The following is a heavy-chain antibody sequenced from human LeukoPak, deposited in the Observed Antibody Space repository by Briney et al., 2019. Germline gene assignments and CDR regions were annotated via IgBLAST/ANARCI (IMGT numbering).Heavy chain of an antibody. J-gene: IGHJ4*02. Sequence: GGSLRLSCAASGFTFSSYAMSWVRQAPGMGLEWVSGISGSGGSTYYADSVKGRFTISRDNSKNTLYLQMNSLRAEDTAVYYCAKEYYYYGSGSYLPFGYWGQGTLVTVSS. D-gene: IGHD3-10*01. CDR1: GFTFSSYA. V-gene: IGHV3-23*01. CDR2: ISGSGGST. CDR3: AKEYYYYGSGSYLPFGY.